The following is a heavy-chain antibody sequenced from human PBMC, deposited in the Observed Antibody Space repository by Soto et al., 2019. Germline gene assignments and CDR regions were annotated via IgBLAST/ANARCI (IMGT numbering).Heavy chain of an antibody. D-gene: IGHD3-22*01. CDR3: ATDRPDSSGYLTWDGMDV. CDR2: FDPEDGET. V-gene: IGHV1-24*01. CDR1: GYTLTELS. J-gene: IGHJ6*02. Sequence: ASVKVSCKVSGYTLTELSMHWVRQAPGKGLEWMGGFDPEDGETIYAQKFQGRVTMTEDTSTDTAYMELSSLRSEDTAVYYCATDRPDSSGYLTWDGMDVWGQGTTVTVS.